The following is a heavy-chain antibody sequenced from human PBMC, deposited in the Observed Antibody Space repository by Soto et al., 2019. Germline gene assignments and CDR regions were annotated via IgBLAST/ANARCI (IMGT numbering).Heavy chain of an antibody. J-gene: IGHJ4*02. Sequence: PSQTLSLTCAIPGDIVSSNSATWNWIRQSPSRGLEWLGRTYYRSKWYNDYAVSVKSRITINVDTSKNQFSLQLNSVTPEDTAVYYCARASAMVLSSFAYRGQGSLVTVSS. CDR1: GDIVSSNSAT. CDR3: ARASAMVLSSFAY. V-gene: IGHV6-1*01. CDR2: TYYRSKWYN. D-gene: IGHD5-18*01.